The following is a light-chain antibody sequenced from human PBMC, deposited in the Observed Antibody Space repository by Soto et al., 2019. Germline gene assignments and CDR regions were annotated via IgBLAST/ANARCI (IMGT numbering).Light chain of an antibody. J-gene: IGKJ1*01. CDR2: KAS. V-gene: IGKV1-5*03. CDR3: LQHNSYPRT. Sequence: DVQMTHSPSTLSGSVGDRVTITCLASQTISSWLAWYQQKPGKAPKLLIYKASTLKSGVPSRFSGSGSGTEFTLTISSLQPEDFATYYCLQHNSYPRTFGQGTKVDIK. CDR1: QTISSW.